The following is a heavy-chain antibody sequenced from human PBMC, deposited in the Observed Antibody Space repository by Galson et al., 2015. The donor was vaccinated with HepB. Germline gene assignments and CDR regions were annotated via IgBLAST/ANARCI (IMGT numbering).Heavy chain of an antibody. CDR3: ARAGRPYYYGRGGAYDY. J-gene: IGHJ4*02. D-gene: IGHD3-10*01. CDR2: ISGSGGST. V-gene: IGHV3-23*01. Sequence: SLRLSCAASGFTFSSYAMSWVRQAPGKGLEWVSAISGSGGSTYYADSVKGRFTISRDNSKNTLYLQMNSLRAEDTAVYYCARAGRPYYYGRGGAYDYWGQGTLVTVSS. CDR1: GFTFSSYA.